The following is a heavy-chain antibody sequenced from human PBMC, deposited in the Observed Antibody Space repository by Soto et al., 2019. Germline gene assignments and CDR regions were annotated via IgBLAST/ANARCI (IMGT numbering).Heavy chain of an antibody. J-gene: IGHJ6*02. D-gene: IGHD3-22*01. CDR2: IYHSGST. CDR1: GGSISSGGYS. Sequence: QLQLQESGSGLVKPSQTLSLTCAVSGGSISSGGYSWSWIRQPPGKGLEWIGYIYHSGSTYYNPSLKSRVTISVDRSKTQFSLKLSSVTAADTAVYYCAGSGYSGMDVWGQGTTVTVSS. V-gene: IGHV4-30-2*01. CDR3: AGSGYSGMDV.